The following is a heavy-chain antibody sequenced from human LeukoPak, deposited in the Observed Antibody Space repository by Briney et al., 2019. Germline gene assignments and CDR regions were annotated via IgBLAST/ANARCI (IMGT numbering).Heavy chain of an antibody. CDR2: INHSGST. V-gene: IGHV4-34*01. J-gene: IGHJ3*02. D-gene: IGHD6-25*01. CDR3: ARKISEDAFDI. Sequence: PSETLSLTCAVYGGSFSGYYWSWIRQPPGKGLEWIGEINHSGSTNYNPTLTSRVTISVDRSKNQFSLKLTSVTAADTAVYYCARKISEDAFDIWGQGTMVTVSS. CDR1: GGSFSGYY.